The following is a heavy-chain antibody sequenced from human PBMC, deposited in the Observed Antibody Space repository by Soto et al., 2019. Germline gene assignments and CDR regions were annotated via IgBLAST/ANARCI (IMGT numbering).Heavy chain of an antibody. J-gene: IGHJ4*02. D-gene: IGHD3-10*01. CDR2: INWNGGST. CDR1: GFTFDDYG. V-gene: IGHV3-20*04. Sequence: VQLVESGGGVVRPGGSLRLSCAASGFTFDDYGMSWVRQAPGKGLEWVSGINWNGGSTGYADSVKGRFTISRDNAKNSLYLQMNSLRAEDTALYYCARDQSMVRGVIPSYFDYWGQGTLVTVSS. CDR3: ARDQSMVRGVIPSYFDY.